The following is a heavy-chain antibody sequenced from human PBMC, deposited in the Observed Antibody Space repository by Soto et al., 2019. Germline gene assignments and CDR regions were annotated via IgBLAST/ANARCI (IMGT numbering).Heavy chain of an antibody. V-gene: IGHV5-10-1*01. CDR3: ARPIKYWSGGSCYYYYYGMDV. D-gene: IGHD2-15*01. Sequence: PGESLKISCKGSGYSFTSYWISWVRQMPGKGLEWMGRIDPSDSYTNYSPSFQGHVTISADKSISTAYLQWSSLTASDTAMYYCARPIKYWSGGSCYYYYYGMDVWGQGTTVTVSS. CDR1: GYSFTSYW. CDR2: IDPSDSYT. J-gene: IGHJ6*02.